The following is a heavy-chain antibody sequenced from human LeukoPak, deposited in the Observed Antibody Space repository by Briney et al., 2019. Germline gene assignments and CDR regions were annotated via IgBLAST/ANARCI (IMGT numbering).Heavy chain of an antibody. CDR3: ARERGIAAAGWFDP. D-gene: IGHD6-13*01. J-gene: IGHJ5*02. CDR1: GGSFSGYY. Sequence: SETLSLTCAVYGGSFSGYYWSWIRQPPGKGLEWIGEINHSGSTNYNPSLKSRVTISVDTSKNQFSLKLSSVTAADTAVYYCARERGIAAAGWFDPWGQGTLVTVSS. V-gene: IGHV4-34*01. CDR2: INHSGST.